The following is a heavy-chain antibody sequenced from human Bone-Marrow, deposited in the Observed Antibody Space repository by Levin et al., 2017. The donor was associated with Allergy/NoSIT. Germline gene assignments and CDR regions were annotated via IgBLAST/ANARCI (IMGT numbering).Heavy chain of an antibody. CDR3: AGESLDY. Sequence: PGGSLRLSCAASGFTFSSSGMCWVRQAPGKGLEWAAIISTDGNTAYYGDSVKGRFIISRDNSKNTLYLQMNSLKPEDTAVYYCAGESLDYWGQGALVTVSS. CDR1: GFTFSSSG. CDR2: ISTDGNTA. J-gene: IGHJ4*02. V-gene: IGHV3-30*03.